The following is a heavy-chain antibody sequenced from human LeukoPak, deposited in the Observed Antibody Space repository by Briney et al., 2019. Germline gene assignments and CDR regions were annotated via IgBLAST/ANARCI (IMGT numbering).Heavy chain of an antibody. CDR2: ISSSGSTI. CDR1: GFTFSSFW. V-gene: IGHV3-48*04. D-gene: IGHD6-19*01. J-gene: IGHJ4*02. Sequence: GGSLRLSCAASGFTFSSFWMSWIRQAPGKGLEWVSYISSSGSTIYYADSVKGRFTISRDNAKNSLYLQMNSLRVEDTAMYYCARVGGGDGSGWSTTDYWGQGTLVTISS. CDR3: ARVGGGDGSGWSTTDY.